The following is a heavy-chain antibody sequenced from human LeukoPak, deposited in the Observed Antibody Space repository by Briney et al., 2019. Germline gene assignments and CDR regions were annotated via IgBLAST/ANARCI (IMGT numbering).Heavy chain of an antibody. CDR3: ARWDGDYGGKED. J-gene: IGHJ4*02. Sequence: SETLSLTCTVSGGSISSYYWSWIRQPPGKGREWIGYIYYSGSTSYNPSLKSRVTISVDTSKNQFSLKLSSVAAADTAVYYCARWDGDYGGKEDWGQGTLVTVSS. CDR1: GGSISSYY. D-gene: IGHD4-17*01. CDR2: IYYSGST. V-gene: IGHV4-59*01.